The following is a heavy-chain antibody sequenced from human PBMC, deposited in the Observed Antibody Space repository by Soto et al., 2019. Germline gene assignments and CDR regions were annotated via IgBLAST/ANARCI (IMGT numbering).Heavy chain of an antibody. CDR3: ARGPLGWFEPEYYFDY. V-gene: IGHV1-8*01. D-gene: IGHD3-10*01. J-gene: IGHJ4*02. Sequence: QVQLVQSGAEVKKPGASVKVSCKASGYTFTSYDINWVRQATGQGLEWMGWMNPNSGNTDYAQKFQGRVTMTRNTSISTAYMELSSLRSEDTAVYYCARGPLGWFEPEYYFDYWGQGTLVTVSS. CDR2: MNPNSGNT. CDR1: GYTFTSYD.